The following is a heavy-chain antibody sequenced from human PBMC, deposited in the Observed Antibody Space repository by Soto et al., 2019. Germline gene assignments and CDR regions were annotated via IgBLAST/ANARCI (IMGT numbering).Heavy chain of an antibody. Sequence: PSETLSLTCTVSGGSISSGGYYWSWIRQHPGKGLEWIGYIYYSGSTYYNPSLKSRVTISVDTSKNQFSLKLSSVTAADTAVYYCARDDSSRNYFDYWGREPWSPSPQ. CDR1: GGSISSGGYY. CDR3: ARDDSSRNYFDY. J-gene: IGHJ4*02. V-gene: IGHV4-31*03. D-gene: IGHD6-13*01. CDR2: IYYSGST.